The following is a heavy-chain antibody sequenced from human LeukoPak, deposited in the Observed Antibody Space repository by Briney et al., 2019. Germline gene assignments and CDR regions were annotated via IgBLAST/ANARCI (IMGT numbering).Heavy chain of an antibody. CDR2: IKEDGGEQ. V-gene: IGHV3-7*01. Sequence: GGSLRLSCAASEFTFSSYWMSWVRQAPGKGLEWVANIKEDGGEQYYADSVKGRFSISRDNANNSFYLQMNNLGAEDTAVYYCAVGIGWLIDWGQGTLVTVSS. D-gene: IGHD5-12*01. CDR1: EFTFSSYW. CDR3: AVGIGWLID. J-gene: IGHJ4*02.